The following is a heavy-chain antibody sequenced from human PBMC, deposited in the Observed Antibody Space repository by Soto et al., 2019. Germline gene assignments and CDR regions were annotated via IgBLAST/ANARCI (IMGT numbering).Heavy chain of an antibody. Sequence: GGSLSLSCAASVFTFSSYCMHVVRQAPGKGLECVSVISYGGSNEYYADSGKGRFTISRDNSKNTRYLQMNSLRGEETAVYYCAKNREGGLDYHYGMEVWGQGTTVTFSS. CDR3: AKNREGGLDYHYGMEV. CDR1: VFTFSSYC. V-gene: IGHV3-30*18. J-gene: IGHJ6*01. CDR2: ISYGGSNE. D-gene: IGHD3-16*01.